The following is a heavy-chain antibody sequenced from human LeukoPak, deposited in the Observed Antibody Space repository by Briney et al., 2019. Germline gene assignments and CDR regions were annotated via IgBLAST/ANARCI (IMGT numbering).Heavy chain of an antibody. CDR3: ARQVTRTPDESTLDY. CDR1: GGSISSYY. Sequence: SETLSLTCTVSGGSISSYYWSWIRQPPGKGLEWIGYIYYSGSTNCNPALKSRVTISVDTSENQFSLKLSSVTAADTAVYYCARQVTRTPDESTLDYWGQGTLVTVSS. CDR2: IYYSGST. D-gene: IGHD2-21*02. V-gene: IGHV4-59*08. J-gene: IGHJ4*02.